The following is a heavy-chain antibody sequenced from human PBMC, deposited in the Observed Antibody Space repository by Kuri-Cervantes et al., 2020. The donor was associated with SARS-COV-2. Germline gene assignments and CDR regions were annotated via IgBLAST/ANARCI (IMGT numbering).Heavy chain of an antibody. CDR1: GGSFSGYY. CDR3: ARQRFLEWPKRGLVSHFDY. J-gene: IGHJ4*02. Sequence: SETLSLTCAVYGGSFSGYYWSWIRQPPGKGLEWIGEINHSGSTNYNPSLKSRVTISVDTSKNQFSLKLSSVTAADTAVYYCARQRFLEWPKRGLVSHFDYWGQGTLVTVSS. V-gene: IGHV4-34*01. CDR2: INHSGST. D-gene: IGHD3-3*01.